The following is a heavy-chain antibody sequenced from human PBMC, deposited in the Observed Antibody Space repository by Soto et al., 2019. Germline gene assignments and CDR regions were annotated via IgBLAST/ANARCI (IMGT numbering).Heavy chain of an antibody. CDR1: GFTFSHYS. J-gene: IGHJ1*01. Sequence: DVQLVESGGGLVQPGGSLRLSCTASGFTFSHYSMNWVRQAPGKGLEWVSYISSSSSTIYYADSVKGRFTISRDNAKNSLYLQMNNLRAEDTAVYYCARDGYFGRFQHWGQGTLFTVSS. CDR3: ARDGYFGRFQH. V-gene: IGHV3-48*01. D-gene: IGHD3-10*01. CDR2: ISSSSSTI.